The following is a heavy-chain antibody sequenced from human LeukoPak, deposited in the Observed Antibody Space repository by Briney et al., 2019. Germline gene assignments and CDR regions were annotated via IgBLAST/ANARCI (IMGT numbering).Heavy chain of an antibody. CDR1: GGSFSGYY. V-gene: IGHV4-34*01. CDR2: INHSGST. J-gene: IGHJ4*02. Sequence: KSSETLSLTCAVYGGSFSGYYWSWIRQPPGKGLEWIGEINHSGSTNYNPSLKSRVTISVDTSKNQFSLKLSSVTAADTAVYYCARVNYYGSGSQADYWGQGTLVTVSS. CDR3: ARVNYYGSGSQADY. D-gene: IGHD3-10*01.